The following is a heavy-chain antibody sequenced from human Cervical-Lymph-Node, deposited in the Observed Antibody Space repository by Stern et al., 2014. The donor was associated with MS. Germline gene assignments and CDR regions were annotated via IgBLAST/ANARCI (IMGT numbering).Heavy chain of an antibody. CDR1: GGSFQSYA. D-gene: IGHD3-10*01. CDR3: ARERSIHYPAFAP. Sequence: VKLVESEAEVKKPGSSVRVSCKASGGSFQSYAFNWLRQAPGQGLEGRGSIVPMFAKANYAQKFQGRVTVTADEATNTVYMELSFLTSEDTAVYYCARERSIHYPAFAPWGQGTLVTVSS. V-gene: IGHV1-69*01. J-gene: IGHJ5*02. CDR2: IVPMFAKA.